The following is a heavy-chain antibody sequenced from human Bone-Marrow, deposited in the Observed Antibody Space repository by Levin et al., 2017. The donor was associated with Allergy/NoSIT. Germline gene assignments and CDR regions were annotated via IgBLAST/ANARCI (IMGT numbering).Heavy chain of an antibody. CDR3: ASFSSWYGNNWFDP. J-gene: IGHJ5*02. V-gene: IGHV4-39*01. Sequence: SETLSLTCTVSGGSISSSSYYWGWIRQPPGKGLEWIGSIYYSGSTYYNPSLKSRVTISVDTSKNQFSLKLSSVTAVDTAVYYCASFSSWYGNNWFDPWGQGTLVTVSS. CDR1: GGSISSSSYY. CDR2: IYYSGST. D-gene: IGHD6-13*01.